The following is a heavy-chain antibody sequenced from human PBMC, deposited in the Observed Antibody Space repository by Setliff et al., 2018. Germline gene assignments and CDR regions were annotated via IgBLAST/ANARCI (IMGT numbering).Heavy chain of an antibody. D-gene: IGHD3-10*01. J-gene: IGHJ4*02. V-gene: IGHV5-51*03. CDR2: IDPSDSYT. Sequence: PGESLKISCKATGYTFTNYLIAWVRQVPGKGLEWMGIIDPSDSYTNYSPSFEGQVTISADKSITTAYLQWSSLKASDTATYFCVRAGSGIGGDLDYWGQGTLVTVSS. CDR3: VRAGSGIGGDLDY. CDR1: GYTFTNYL.